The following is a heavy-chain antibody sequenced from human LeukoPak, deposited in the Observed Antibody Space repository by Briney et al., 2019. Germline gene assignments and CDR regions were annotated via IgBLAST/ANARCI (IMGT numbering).Heavy chain of an antibody. CDR3: ARDGRTGVGATYPTSG. Sequence: ASVKVSCKASGYTFTGYYIHWVRQAPGQGLEWMGGINPNSGGTNYAQKSQGRVTMTRETSISTAYMELNRLRSDDTAVYYCARDGRTGVGATYPTSGWGQGTLVTVSS. CDR2: INPNSGGT. CDR1: GYTFTGYY. V-gene: IGHV1-2*02. D-gene: IGHD1-26*01. J-gene: IGHJ4*02.